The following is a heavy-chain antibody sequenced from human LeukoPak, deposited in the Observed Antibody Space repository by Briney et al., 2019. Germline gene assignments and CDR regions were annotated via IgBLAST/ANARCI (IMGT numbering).Heavy chain of an antibody. D-gene: IGHD5-24*01. J-gene: IGHJ4*02. V-gene: IGHV3-11*01. CDR1: EFTFSDYY. Sequence: GGSLRLSCAASEFTFSDYYMSWIRQAPGKGLEWVSYISSNSNTIYYADSVKGRFTISRDNAKNSLYLQMNSLRAEDTAVYYCARRREMAKRSLDYWGQGTLVIVSS. CDR2: ISSNSNTI. CDR3: ARRREMAKRSLDY.